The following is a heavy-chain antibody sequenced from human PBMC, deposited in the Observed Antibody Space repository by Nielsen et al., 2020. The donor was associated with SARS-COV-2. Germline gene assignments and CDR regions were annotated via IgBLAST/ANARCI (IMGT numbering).Heavy chain of an antibody. CDR3: ARGPYCSSTSCYHYYYCYYYMDV. D-gene: IGHD2-2*01. CDR2: IYYSGST. J-gene: IGHJ6*03. Sequence: PGKGLEWIGYIYYSGSTYYNPSLKSRVTISVDTSKNQFSLKLSSVTAADTAVYYCARGPYCSSTSCYHYYYCYYYMDVWGKGTTVTVSS. V-gene: IGHV4-31*02.